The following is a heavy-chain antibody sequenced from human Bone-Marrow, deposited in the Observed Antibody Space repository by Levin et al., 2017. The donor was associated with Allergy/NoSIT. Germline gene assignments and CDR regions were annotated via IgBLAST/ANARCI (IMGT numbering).Heavy chain of an antibody. CDR1: GGSISSYY. Sequence: SETLSLTCTVSGGSISSYYWSWIRQPPGKGLEWIGYIYYSGSTKYNPSLKSRVTISVDTSKNQFSLKLSSVTAADTAVYYCARGPRIAVAATQDAFDSWGQGTMVTVSS. D-gene: IGHD6-19*01. J-gene: IGHJ3*02. CDR3: ARGPRIAVAATQDAFDS. V-gene: IGHV4-59*01. CDR2: IYYSGST.